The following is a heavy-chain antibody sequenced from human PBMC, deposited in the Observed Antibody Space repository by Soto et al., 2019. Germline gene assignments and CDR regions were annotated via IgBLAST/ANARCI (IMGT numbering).Heavy chain of an antibody. CDR2: IIPFLGIS. J-gene: IGHJ4*02. V-gene: IGHV1-69*08. D-gene: IGHD6-6*01. Sequence: QVQLVQSGAELKVAGSSVRVSCTASGGTFNTYTFSWVRQAPGQGLEWMRRIIPFLGISNYAQQFQGRIMIAANRSTSTTYLPRTGLTSEDTALYYCATEDRSSSLDDWGQGKLVTVPS. CDR1: GGTFNTYT. CDR3: ATEDRSSSLDD.